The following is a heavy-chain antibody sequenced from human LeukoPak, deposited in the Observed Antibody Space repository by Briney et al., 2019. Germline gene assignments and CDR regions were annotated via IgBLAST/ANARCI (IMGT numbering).Heavy chain of an antibody. Sequence: ASVTVSCKASGYSFTSYYMHWVRQAPGQGLEWMGIIHPSSGSTSYAQKFQGRVTMTRDTSTSTVYMNLNSLRSEDTAVYFCARDAEQWLARDYYYYDGMDVWGQGTTVTVS. J-gene: IGHJ6*02. CDR3: ARDAEQWLARDYYYYDGMDV. CDR1: GYSFTSYY. D-gene: IGHD6-19*01. CDR2: IHPSSGST. V-gene: IGHV1-46*01.